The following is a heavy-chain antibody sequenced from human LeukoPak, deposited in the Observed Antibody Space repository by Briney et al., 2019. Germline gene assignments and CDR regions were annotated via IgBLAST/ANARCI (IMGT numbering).Heavy chain of an antibody. D-gene: IGHD4-23*01. CDR3: ARGGDYGGNRGYYYSGMDV. Sequence: SETLSLTCAVSGGSVTSTNWWSWVRQPPGKRLEWMGVVHLDGRTNYNPSLKSRLIMSVDLPENHISLKLTSVTAADTAVYYCARGGDYGGNRGYYYSGMDVWGQGTTVTVSS. CDR2: VHLDGRT. V-gene: IGHV4-4*02. CDR1: GGSVTSTNW. J-gene: IGHJ6*02.